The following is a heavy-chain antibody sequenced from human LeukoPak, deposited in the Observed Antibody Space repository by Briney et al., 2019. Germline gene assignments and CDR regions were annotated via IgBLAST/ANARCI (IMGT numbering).Heavy chain of an antibody. CDR2: ISYDGSNK. D-gene: IGHD6-13*01. V-gene: IGHV3-30*18. CDR3: AKVNRAAAGGHDY. CDR1: GFTFSSYG. J-gene: IGHJ4*02. Sequence: GGSLRLSCAASGFTFSSYGMHWVRQAPGKGLEWVAVISYDGSNKYYADSVKGRFTISRDNSKNTLYLQMNSLRAEDTAVYYCAKVNRAAAGGHDYWGQGTLVTVSS.